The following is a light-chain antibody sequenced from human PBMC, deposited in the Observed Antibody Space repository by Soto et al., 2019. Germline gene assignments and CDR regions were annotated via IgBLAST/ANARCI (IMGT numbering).Light chain of an antibody. CDR2: AAF. J-gene: IGKJ5*01. Sequence: DIQMTQSTYTLSASVGDRFTITCRASQSISSYLNWYQQKPGKAPNLLIHAAFNLQSGVPSRFSGSGSGTDFTLTISSLEPEDFAVYYCQQRSNGPPITFGQGTRLETK. CDR3: QQRSNGPPIT. CDR1: QSISSY. V-gene: IGKV1-39*01.